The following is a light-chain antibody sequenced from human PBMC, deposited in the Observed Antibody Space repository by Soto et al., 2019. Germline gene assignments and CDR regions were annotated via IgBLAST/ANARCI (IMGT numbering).Light chain of an antibody. J-gene: IGLJ1*01. CDR3: SSYTTSTTYV. V-gene: IGLV2-14*01. CDR2: EVN. Sequence: QSVLTQPASVSASPGQSTTISCTGTSSDIGSYNYVSWYQQHPGRAPRLMIYEVNNRPSGVSNRFSGSKSGNTASLTISGLQAEDEADYYCSSYTTSTTYVFGPGTKLTVL. CDR1: SSDIGSYNY.